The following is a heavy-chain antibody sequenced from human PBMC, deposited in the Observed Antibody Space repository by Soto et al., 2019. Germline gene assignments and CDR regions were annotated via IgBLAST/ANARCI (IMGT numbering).Heavy chain of an antibody. J-gene: IGHJ4*02. CDR3: ARLPLTIFAVVNLEY. CDR1: GGSISSSSYY. V-gene: IGHV4-39*01. CDR2: IYYSGST. D-gene: IGHD3-3*01. Sequence: SETLSLTCTVSGGSISSSSYYWGWIRQPPGKGLEWIGSIYYSGSTYYNPSLKSRVTISVDTSKNQFSLKLSSVTAADTAVYYCARLPLTIFAVVNLEYWSQGTLVNVSS.